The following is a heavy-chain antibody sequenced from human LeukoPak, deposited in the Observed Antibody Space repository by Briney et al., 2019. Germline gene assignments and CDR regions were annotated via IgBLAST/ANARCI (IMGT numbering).Heavy chain of an antibody. V-gene: IGHV1-2*02. CDR1: GYTFTGYC. D-gene: IGHD3-10*01. Sequence: GASVKVSCKASGYTFTGYCMHWVRQAPGQGLEWMGWINPNSGGTNYAQKFQGRVTMTRDTSISTAYMELSRLRSDDTAVYYCASGRVWFGEPDHAFDIWGQGTMVTVSS. J-gene: IGHJ3*02. CDR3: ASGRVWFGEPDHAFDI. CDR2: INPNSGGT.